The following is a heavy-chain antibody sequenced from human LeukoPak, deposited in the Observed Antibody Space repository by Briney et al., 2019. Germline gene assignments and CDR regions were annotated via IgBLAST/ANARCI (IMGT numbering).Heavy chain of an antibody. Sequence: SETLSLTCTVSGGSISSSSYYWGWIRQPPGKGLEWIGSIYYSGSTYYNPSLKSRVTISVDTSKNQFSLKLSSVTAADTAVYYCARGKAAGTATVYYMDVWGKGTTVTVSS. J-gene: IGHJ6*03. V-gene: IGHV4-39*07. CDR2: IYYSGST. D-gene: IGHD6-13*01. CDR1: GGSISSSSYY. CDR3: ARGKAAGTATVYYMDV.